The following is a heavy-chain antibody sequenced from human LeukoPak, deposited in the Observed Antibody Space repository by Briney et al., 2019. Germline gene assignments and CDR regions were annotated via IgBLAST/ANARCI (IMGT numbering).Heavy chain of an antibody. J-gene: IGHJ6*04. D-gene: IGHD3-22*01. V-gene: IGHV1-8*01. Sequence: GASVEVPCKASGYTFTSYDINWVRQATGQGLEWMGWMNPNSGNTGYAQKFQGRVTMTRNTSISTAYMELSSLRSEDTAVYYCARGRVYYDSSGYYYEMDVWGKGTTVTVSS. CDR1: GYTFTSYD. CDR3: ARGRVYYDSSGYYYEMDV. CDR2: MNPNSGNT.